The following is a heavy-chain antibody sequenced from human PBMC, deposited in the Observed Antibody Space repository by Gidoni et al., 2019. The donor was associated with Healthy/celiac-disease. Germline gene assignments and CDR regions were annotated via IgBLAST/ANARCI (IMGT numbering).Heavy chain of an antibody. V-gene: IGHV3-7*03. J-gene: IGHJ4*02. CDR3: AREDYYESSGLGFDY. D-gene: IGHD3-22*01. Sequence: DGSEKYYVDSVKGRFTISRDNAKNSLYLQMNSLRAEDTAVYYCAREDYYESSGLGFDYWGQGTLVTVSS. CDR2: DGSEK.